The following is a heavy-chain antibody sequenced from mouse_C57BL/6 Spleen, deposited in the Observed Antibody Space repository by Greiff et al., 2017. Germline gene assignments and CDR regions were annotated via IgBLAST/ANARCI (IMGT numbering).Heavy chain of an antibody. J-gene: IGHJ4*01. V-gene: IGHV5-6*02. D-gene: IGHD2-2*01. CDR1: GFTFSSYG. CDR2: ISSGGSYT. CDR3: ARDGYDGLYYAMDY. Sequence: DVMLVESGGDLVKPGGSLKLSCAASGFTFSSYGMSWVRQTPDKRLEWVATISSGGSYTYSPDSVKGRFTISRDNAKNTLYLQMSSLKSEDTAMYYCARDGYDGLYYAMDYWGQGTSVTVSS.